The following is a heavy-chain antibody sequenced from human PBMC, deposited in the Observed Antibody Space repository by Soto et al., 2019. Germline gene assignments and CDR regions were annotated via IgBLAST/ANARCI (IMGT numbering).Heavy chain of an antibody. Sequence: SETLSLTCAVYGGSFSGYYWNWIRQPPGKGLEWIGEITHSGRTNYNPSLKSRVTISVDTPKKQFSLKLSSVTATDTAVYYCARGSIAAAGFYFDYWGQGTLVTVSS. V-gene: IGHV4-34*01. CDR1: GGSFSGYY. CDR3: ARGSIAAAGFYFDY. J-gene: IGHJ4*02. CDR2: ITHSGRT. D-gene: IGHD6-13*01.